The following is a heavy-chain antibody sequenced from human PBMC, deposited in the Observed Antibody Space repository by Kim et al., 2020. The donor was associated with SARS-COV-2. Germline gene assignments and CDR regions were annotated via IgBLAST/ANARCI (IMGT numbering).Heavy chain of an antibody. CDR3: ARGVVVTSGDWFDP. D-gene: IGHD2-21*02. J-gene: IGHJ5*02. V-gene: IGHV1-8*01. Sequence: AKKYQGRVTMTRNTSKSTAYMELSSLRSEDTAVYYCARGVVVTSGDWFDPWGQGTLVTVSS.